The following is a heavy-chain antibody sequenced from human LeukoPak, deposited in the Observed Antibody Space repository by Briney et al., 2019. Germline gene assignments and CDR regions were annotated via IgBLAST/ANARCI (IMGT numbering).Heavy chain of an antibody. V-gene: IGHV4-59*08. J-gene: IGHJ4*02. D-gene: IGHD6-19*01. Sequence: SETLSLTCTVSGGSISSYYWSWIRQPPGKGLEWIGYIYYSGSTNYNPSLKSRVTISVDTSKNQFSLKLSSVTAADTAVYYCARRVVAAGPLDYWGQGTLVTVSS. CDR2: IYYSGST. CDR3: ARRVVAAGPLDY. CDR1: GGSISSYY.